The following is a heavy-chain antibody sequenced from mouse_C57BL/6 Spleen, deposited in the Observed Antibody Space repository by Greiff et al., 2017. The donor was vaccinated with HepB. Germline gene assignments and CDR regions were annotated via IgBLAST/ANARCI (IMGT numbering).Heavy chain of an antibody. CDR3: TRRGLTGSFDY. Sequence: QVHVKQSGAELVRPGASVTLSCKASGYTFTDYEMHWVKQTPVHGLEWIGAIDPETGGTAYNQKFKGKAILTADKSSSTAYMELRSLTSEDSAVYYCTRRGLTGSFDYWGQGTTLTVSS. J-gene: IGHJ2*01. CDR2: IDPETGGT. V-gene: IGHV1-15*01. CDR1: GYTFTDYE. D-gene: IGHD4-1*01.